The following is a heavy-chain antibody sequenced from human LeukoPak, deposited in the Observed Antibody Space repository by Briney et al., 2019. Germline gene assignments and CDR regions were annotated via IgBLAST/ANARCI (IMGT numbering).Heavy chain of an antibody. Sequence: SSETLSLTCTVSGGSISSGSYYWSWIRQPAGKGLEWIGRIYTSGSTNYNPSLKSRVTISVDTSKNQFSLKLSSVTAADTAVYYCAKDRVTLKVIAPPDGFDVWGQGTVVTVSS. CDR1: GGSISSGSYY. CDR3: AKDRVTLKVIAPPDGFDV. J-gene: IGHJ3*01. V-gene: IGHV4-61*02. CDR2: IYTSGST. D-gene: IGHD2-21*02.